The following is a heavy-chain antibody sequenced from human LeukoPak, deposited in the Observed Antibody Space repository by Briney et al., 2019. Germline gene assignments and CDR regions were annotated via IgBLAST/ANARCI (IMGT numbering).Heavy chain of an antibody. J-gene: IGHJ4*02. Sequence: SETLSLTCAVYGGSFSGYYWSWIRQPPGKGLEWIGEINHSGSTNYNPSLKSRVTISVDTSKNQFSLKLSSVTAAGTAVYYCARGVGLYYDYVWGSYRYYDYWGQGTLVTVSS. D-gene: IGHD3-16*02. CDR2: INHSGST. CDR3: ARGVGLYYDYVWGSYRYYDY. V-gene: IGHV4-34*01. CDR1: GGSFSGYY.